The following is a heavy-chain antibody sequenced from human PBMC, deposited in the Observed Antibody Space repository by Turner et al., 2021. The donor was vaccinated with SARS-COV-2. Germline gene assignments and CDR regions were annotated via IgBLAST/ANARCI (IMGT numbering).Heavy chain of an antibody. CDR3: ARDWAGGYYFDF. CDR1: GYTFTNYG. Sequence: QVQLVQSGAEVKKPGASVKVSCKASGYTFTNYGISWVRQAPGQGLEWMGWISSYNGNTNYAQNLQGRVTLTTDTSTSTAYMEVRSLRSDDTAIYYCARDWAGGYYFDFRGQGTLVTVSS. V-gene: IGHV1-18*01. CDR2: ISSYNGNT. J-gene: IGHJ4*02. D-gene: IGHD6-19*01.